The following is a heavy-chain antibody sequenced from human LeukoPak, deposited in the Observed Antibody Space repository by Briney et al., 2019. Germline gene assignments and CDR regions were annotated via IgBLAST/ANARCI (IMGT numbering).Heavy chain of an antibody. CDR1: GYSLIDYH. D-gene: IGHD3-22*01. CDR2: INPNSGGT. CDR3: ARGGYDSEMDV. J-gene: IGHJ6*02. V-gene: IGHV1-2*06. Sequence: ASVKVSCKASGYSLIDYHMHWVRQAPGQGLEWMGRINPNSGGTNYAQKFQGRVTMTRDTSISTAYMELSRLRSDDTAVYYCARGGYDSEMDVWGQGTTVTVSS.